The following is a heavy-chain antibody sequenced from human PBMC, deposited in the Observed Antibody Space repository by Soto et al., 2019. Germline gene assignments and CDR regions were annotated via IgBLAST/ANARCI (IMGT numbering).Heavy chain of an antibody. Sequence: EVQLLESGGGLVQPGGSLRLSCAASGFTFSSYAMSWVRQAPGKGLEWVSAISGSGGSTYYADSVKGRFTISRDNAKNSLYLQMNSLRAEDTAVYYCARDLTTVTFFDYWGQGTLVTVSS. CDR1: GFTFSSYA. V-gene: IGHV3-23*01. CDR2: ISGSGGST. J-gene: IGHJ4*02. D-gene: IGHD4-17*01. CDR3: ARDLTTVTFFDY.